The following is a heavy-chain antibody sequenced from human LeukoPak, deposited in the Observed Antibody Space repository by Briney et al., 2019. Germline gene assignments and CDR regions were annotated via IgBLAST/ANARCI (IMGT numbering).Heavy chain of an antibody. J-gene: IGHJ6*02. V-gene: IGHV1-18*01. D-gene: IGHD1-1*01. CDR1: GYTFTSNG. Sequence: ASVKVSCKASGYTFTSNGISWVRQAPGQGLDWMGWISVYNDNTKYAQKFQGRVTMTTDTSTSTAYMELRSLRSDDTAVYYCARSGLERRPKYFYHYGMDVWGQGATVTVS. CDR3: ARSGLERRPKYFYHYGMDV. CDR2: ISVYNDNT.